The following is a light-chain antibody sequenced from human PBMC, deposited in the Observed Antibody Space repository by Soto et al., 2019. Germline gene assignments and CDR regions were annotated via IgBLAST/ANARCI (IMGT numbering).Light chain of an antibody. CDR3: QEDGTSRT. V-gene: IGKV3-20*01. CDR1: QSVSSSY. Sequence: EIALNQSPGTLSLSPGESATLSCRASQSVSSSYLAWYQQKPGQAPRLLIYGASNRATGVPDRFSGSGSGTDFTVTISSLEPEDFAVYYCQEDGTSRTFGQGTKVETK. J-gene: IGKJ1*01. CDR2: GAS.